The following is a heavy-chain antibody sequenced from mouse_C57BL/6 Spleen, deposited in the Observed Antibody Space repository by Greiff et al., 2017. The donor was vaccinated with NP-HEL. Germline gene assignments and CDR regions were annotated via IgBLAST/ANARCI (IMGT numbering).Heavy chain of an antibody. V-gene: IGHV1-7*01. Sequence: QVQLQQSGAELAKPGASVKLSCKASGYTFTSYWMHWVKQRPGQGLEWIGYINPSSGYNKYNQKFKDKATLTADKSSSTAYMQLSSLTYEYSAVEYCANNNYYYGGSSFAYWGQGTLVTVSA. CDR1: GYTFTSYW. CDR2: INPSSGYN. J-gene: IGHJ3*01. D-gene: IGHD1-1*01. CDR3: ANNNYYYGGSSFAY.